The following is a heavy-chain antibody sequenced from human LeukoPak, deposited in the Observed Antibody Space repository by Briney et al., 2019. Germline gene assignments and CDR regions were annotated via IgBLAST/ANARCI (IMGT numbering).Heavy chain of an antibody. CDR2: IWYDGSNK. D-gene: IGHD3-3*01. Sequence: PGGSLRLSCAASGFTFSSYGMHWVRQAPGKGLEWVAVIWYDGSNKYYADSVTGRFTISRDNSKNTMFLQMNSLRAEDTAVYHCARDRSGYANDAFDFWGQGTMVTVSS. CDR3: ARDRSGYANDAFDF. V-gene: IGHV3-30*19. CDR1: GFTFSSYG. J-gene: IGHJ3*01.